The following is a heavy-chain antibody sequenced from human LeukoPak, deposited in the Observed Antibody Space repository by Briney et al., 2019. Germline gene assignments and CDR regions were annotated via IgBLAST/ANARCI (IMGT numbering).Heavy chain of an antibody. J-gene: IGHJ4*02. CDR1: GFTFSRYA. Sequence: GGSLRLSCSASGFTFSRYAMHWVRQAPGEGRGYVSGINDNGGRTHYGDSVKGRFSISRDNSKNTLHLQMSTLRAEDTALYYCVKDVGGSYAFDYWGQGILVTVAS. V-gene: IGHV3-64D*09. CDR2: INDNGGRT. D-gene: IGHD1-26*01. CDR3: VKDVGGSYAFDY.